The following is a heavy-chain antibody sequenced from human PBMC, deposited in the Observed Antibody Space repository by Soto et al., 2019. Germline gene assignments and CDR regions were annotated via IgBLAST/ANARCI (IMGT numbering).Heavy chain of an antibody. CDR1: GFTFSSYA. J-gene: IGHJ6*02. CDR3: ARELSDYSNLGIHYYYGMDV. D-gene: IGHD4-4*01. CDR2: ISYDGSNK. Sequence: GGSVRLSCAASGFTFSSYAMHWVRQAPGKGLEWVAVISYDGSNKYYADSVKGRFTISRDNSKNTLYLQMNSLRAEDTAVYYCARELSDYSNLGIHYYYGMDVWGQGTTVTVSS. V-gene: IGHV3-30-3*01.